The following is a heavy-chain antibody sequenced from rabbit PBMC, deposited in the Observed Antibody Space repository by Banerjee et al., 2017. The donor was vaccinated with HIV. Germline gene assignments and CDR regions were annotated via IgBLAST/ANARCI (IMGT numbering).Heavy chain of an antibody. CDR1: GFDLSSDYY. J-gene: IGHJ4*01. CDR2: IYGGGSDST. V-gene: IGHV1S40*01. D-gene: IGHD4-1*01. CDR3: ARDLAGVIGWNFDL. Sequence: KASGFDLSSDYYMCWVRQAPGKGLEWIACIYGGGSDSTYYATWAKGRFTISKASWTTVTLQMTSLTAADTASYFCARDLAGVIGWNFDLWGPGTLVTVS.